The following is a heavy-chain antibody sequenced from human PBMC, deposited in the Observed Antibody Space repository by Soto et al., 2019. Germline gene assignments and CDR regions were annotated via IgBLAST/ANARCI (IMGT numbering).Heavy chain of an antibody. Sequence: GGSLRLSCGAAGRTCXSYARKWVRQAPGKGLEWVSLISDSGTLTYYADSVKGRFTISRDNSGNTLFLQMYSLRAEDTAVYYCARYIPGVRYYGMDVWGQGTTVTVSS. CDR3: ARYIPGVRYYGMDV. V-gene: IGHV3-23*01. CDR1: GRTCXSYA. J-gene: IGHJ6*02. CDR2: ISDSGTLT. D-gene: IGHD2-2*01.